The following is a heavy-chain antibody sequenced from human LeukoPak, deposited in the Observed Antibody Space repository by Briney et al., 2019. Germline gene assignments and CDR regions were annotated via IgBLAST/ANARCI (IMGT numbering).Heavy chain of an antibody. CDR3: TRDSGRFRLDY. CDR1: GFTFSTSW. Sequence: GGSLRLSCAASGFTFSTSWMNWIRQAPGKGLEWVASIKEDGSETYYADSVKGRFTVSRDDAKNSLFLQMNSLRVEDTAVYYCTRDSGRFRLDYWGPGSPGHRLL. CDR2: IKEDGSET. V-gene: IGHV3-7*01. D-gene: IGHD6-19*01. J-gene: IGHJ4*02.